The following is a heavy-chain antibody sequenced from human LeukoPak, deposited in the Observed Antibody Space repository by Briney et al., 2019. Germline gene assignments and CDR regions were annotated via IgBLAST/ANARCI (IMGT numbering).Heavy chain of an antibody. D-gene: IGHD6-13*01. CDR3: ARLGYSSSWYHDY. CDR2: ISSSGSTI. CDR1: GFTFSSYE. Sequence: GGSLRLSCAAAGFTFSSYEMDWVRQAPGKGLEWVSYISSSGSTIYYADSVKGRFTISRDNAKNSLYLQMNSLRAEDTAVYYCARLGYSSSWYHDYWGQGTLVTVSS. V-gene: IGHV3-48*03. J-gene: IGHJ4*02.